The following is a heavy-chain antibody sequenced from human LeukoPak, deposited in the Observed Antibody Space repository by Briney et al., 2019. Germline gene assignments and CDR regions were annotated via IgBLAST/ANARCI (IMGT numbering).Heavy chain of an antibody. Sequence: PSETLSLTCTVSGGSISTYYWSWIRQPPGKGLEWIGEINHSGSTNYNPSLKSRVTISVDTSKNQFSLKLSSVTAADTAVYYCARASETDYGDKGDAFDIWGQGTTVTVSS. CDR1: GGSISTYY. V-gene: IGHV4-34*01. CDR3: ARASETDYGDKGDAFDI. J-gene: IGHJ3*02. D-gene: IGHD4-17*01. CDR2: INHSGST.